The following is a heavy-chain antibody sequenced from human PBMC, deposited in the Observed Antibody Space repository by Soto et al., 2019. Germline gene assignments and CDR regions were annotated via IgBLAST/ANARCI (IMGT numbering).Heavy chain of an antibody. Sequence: QVQLQESGPGLVKPSQALSLTCTVSGGSISSGGYYWSWIRQHPGKGLEWIGYIYYSGSTYYNPSLKSRVTISVDTSKNQFSLKLSSVTAADTAVYYCARTTGTTFYYYGMDVWGQGTTVTVSS. CDR3: ARTTGTTFYYYGMDV. J-gene: IGHJ6*02. V-gene: IGHV4-31*03. D-gene: IGHD1-1*01. CDR1: GGSISSGGYY. CDR2: IYYSGST.